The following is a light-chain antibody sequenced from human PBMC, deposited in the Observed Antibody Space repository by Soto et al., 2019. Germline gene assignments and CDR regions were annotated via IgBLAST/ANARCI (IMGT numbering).Light chain of an antibody. CDR1: QSXSXX. Sequence: EIVMTQSPATLSVSPGERATLSCRASQSXSXXLAWYQQKPGQAPRLLIYGASTRAXGIPARFSGSGSGTEXXXTXXXLXSEDFAXYXXXQYNNWPLTFGGGTKVEIK. CDR3: XQYNNWPLT. CDR2: GAS. V-gene: IGKV3D-15*01. J-gene: IGKJ4*01.